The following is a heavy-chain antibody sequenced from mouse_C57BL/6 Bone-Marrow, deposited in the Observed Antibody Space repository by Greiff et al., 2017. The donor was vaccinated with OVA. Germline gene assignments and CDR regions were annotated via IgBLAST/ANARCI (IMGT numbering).Heavy chain of an antibody. CDR1: GFTFSSYT. CDR3: ARHDEGLAY. V-gene: IGHV5-9*01. D-gene: IGHD2-3*01. Sequence: EVKVVESGGGLVKPGGSLKLSCAASGFTFSSYTMSWVRQTPEKRLEWVATISGGGGNTYYPDRVKGRFTISRDNAKNTLYLQMSSLRAEDTALYYCARHDEGLAYWGQGTLVTVSA. J-gene: IGHJ3*01. CDR2: ISGGGGNT.